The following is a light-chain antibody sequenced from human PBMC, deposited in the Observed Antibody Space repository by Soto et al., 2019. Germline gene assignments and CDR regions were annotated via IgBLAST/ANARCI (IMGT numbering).Light chain of an antibody. CDR1: QSVGST. V-gene: IGKV3-15*01. CDR2: GAS. CDR3: KQYSSSLT. Sequence: EIFMTQSPATLSVFPGERVILSCRASQSVGSTLAWYQQKPGQAPRLLIRGASTRATGVPAKFSGSGSGTEFTLTISSLQFEDFAIYYCKQYSSSLTFGGGTTLEIK. J-gene: IGKJ4*02.